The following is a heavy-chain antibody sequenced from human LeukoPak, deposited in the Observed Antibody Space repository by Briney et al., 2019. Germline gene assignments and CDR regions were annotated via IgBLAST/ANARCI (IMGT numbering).Heavy chain of an antibody. Sequence: GGSLRLSCAASGFTFSSYAMHWVRQAPGKGLEWVAVISYDGSNKYYADSVKGRFTISRDNSKNTLYLQMNSLRAEDTAVYYCARGYGVYFHFDYWGQGTLVTVSS. D-gene: IGHD3-9*01. V-gene: IGHV3-30*04. CDR3: ARGYGVYFHFDY. CDR1: GFTFSSYA. J-gene: IGHJ4*02. CDR2: ISYDGSNK.